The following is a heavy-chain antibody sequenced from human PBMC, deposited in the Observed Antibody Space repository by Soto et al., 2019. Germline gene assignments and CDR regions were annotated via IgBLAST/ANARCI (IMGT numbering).Heavy chain of an antibody. CDR3: ATGDKSSGDY. CDR2: INQDASET. Sequence: EVQLVESGGGLVQPGGSLRLSCAASGFSVGGYWMSWVRQAPGKGLEWVANINQDASETYYVDAVKGRFTISRDNAKKSLYLQMNSPGAYDMVVSYCATGDKSSGDYCGPGTLGTVSS. V-gene: IGHV3-7*05. D-gene: IGHD6-25*01. CDR1: GFSVGGYW. J-gene: IGHJ4*02.